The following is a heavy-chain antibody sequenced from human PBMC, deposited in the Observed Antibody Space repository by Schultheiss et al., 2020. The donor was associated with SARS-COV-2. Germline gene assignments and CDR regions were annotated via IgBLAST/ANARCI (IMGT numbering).Heavy chain of an antibody. CDR2: ISYDGGNE. D-gene: IGHD6-13*01. CDR1: GFTFSSYG. CDR3: ARDKAAADSYYYYYGMDV. Sequence: GGSLRLSCAASGFTFSSYGMHWVRQAPGKGLEWVAVISYDGGNESYANSVRGRFTISRDNSKNMLYLQMNSLRPEDTAVYYCARDKAAADSYYYYYGMDVWGQGTTVTVSS. J-gene: IGHJ6*02. V-gene: IGHV3-30*03.